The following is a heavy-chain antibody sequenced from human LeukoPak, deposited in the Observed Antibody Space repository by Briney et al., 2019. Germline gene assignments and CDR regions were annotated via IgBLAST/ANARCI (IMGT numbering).Heavy chain of an antibody. CDR2: ISSSSSYI. Sequence: GGFLRLSCAASGFTFSHYSLNWVRQAPGKGLEWVSSISSSSSYIYYADSVKGRFTISRDNAKNSLYLQMNSLRAEDTAVYYCARGLDNYGYSANIWGQGTMVTVSS. V-gene: IGHV3-21*01. D-gene: IGHD5-18*01. J-gene: IGHJ3*02. CDR1: GFTFSHYS. CDR3: ARGLDNYGYSANI.